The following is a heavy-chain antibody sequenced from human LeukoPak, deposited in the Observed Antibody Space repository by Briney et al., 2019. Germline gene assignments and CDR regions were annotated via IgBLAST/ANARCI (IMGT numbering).Heavy chain of an antibody. Sequence: GESLKISCKGSGYSFTSYWIGWVRQMPGKGLEWMGIIYPGDSNTRYSPSFQGQVTISADKSISTAYLQWSSLKASDTAMYYCARLGSITMARGVIFDYWGQGTLVTVSS. CDR3: ARLGSITMARGVIFDY. CDR1: GYSFTSYW. J-gene: IGHJ4*02. V-gene: IGHV5-51*01. D-gene: IGHD3-10*01. CDR2: IYPGDSNT.